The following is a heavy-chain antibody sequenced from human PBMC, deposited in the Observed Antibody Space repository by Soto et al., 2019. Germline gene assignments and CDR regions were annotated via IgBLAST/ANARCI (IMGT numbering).Heavy chain of an antibody. Sequence: GGSLRLSCAASGFTFSNSWMNWVRQAPGKGLEWVADMKSDGSEEYYVDSVKGRFTISRDNAENSLFLQMHGLRAEDTAMYYCARGDYFDKAFDIWGRGTMVTVSS. CDR2: MKSDGSEE. CDR1: GFTFSNSW. J-gene: IGHJ3*02. D-gene: IGHD3-22*01. V-gene: IGHV3-7*01. CDR3: ARGDYFDKAFDI.